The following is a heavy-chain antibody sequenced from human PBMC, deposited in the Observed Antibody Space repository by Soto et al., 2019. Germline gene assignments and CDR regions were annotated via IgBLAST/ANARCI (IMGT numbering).Heavy chain of an antibody. CDR2: IRSKPNSYAT. CDR3: TRHLADF. V-gene: IGHV3-73*02. J-gene: IGHJ4*02. Sequence: EVQVVESGGGLVQPGGSLKLSCAASGFTFSASALHWVRQAYGKGLEWVGRIRSKPNSYATAYAASVKGRFTISRDDSKNTAYLKMNSLDTEATAVYYCTRHLADFWGQGTLVTVSS. CDR1: GFTFSASA.